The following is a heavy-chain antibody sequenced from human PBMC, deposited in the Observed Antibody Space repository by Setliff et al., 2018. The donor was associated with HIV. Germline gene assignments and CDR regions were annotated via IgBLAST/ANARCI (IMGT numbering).Heavy chain of an antibody. D-gene: IGHD1-26*01. CDR3: AKPLTQWGVSPYHYAVDV. Sequence: GGSLRLSCEASGFTFSDYDFHWVRQAAGQGLEGVSAIGTGGDTYYVDSVKGRFTISRDNAKNSLYLQMNSLRAEDTAVYYCAKPLTQWGVSPYHYAVDVWGQGTTVTVSS. CDR1: GFTFSDYD. J-gene: IGHJ6*02. CDR2: IGTGGDT. V-gene: IGHV3-13*01.